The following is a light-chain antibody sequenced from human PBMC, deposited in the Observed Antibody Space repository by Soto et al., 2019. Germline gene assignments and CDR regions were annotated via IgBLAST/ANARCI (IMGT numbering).Light chain of an antibody. J-gene: IGLJ1*01. CDR2: SNN. V-gene: IGLV1-44*01. CDR3: AAWDDSLNGPNYV. CDR1: SSNIGSNT. Sequence: QSALTQPPSASGTPGERVTISCSGSSSNIGSNTVNWYQQLSGTAPKLLIYSNNQRPSGVPDQFSGSKSGTSASLAISGLQSEDEADYYCAAWDDSLNGPNYVFGTGTKVTVL.